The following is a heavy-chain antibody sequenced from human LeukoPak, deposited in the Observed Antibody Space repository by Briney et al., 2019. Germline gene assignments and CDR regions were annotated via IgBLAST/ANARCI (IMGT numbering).Heavy chain of an antibody. V-gene: IGHV3-7*01. Sequence: PGGSLRLSCAASGFTFNSYWMSWVRQAAGKGLEWVANIKEDGSAQYYVDSVKGRFTISRDNAKNSLNLQMNSLRAEDTAVYYCAKDSGSSQAFDIWGQGTMVTVSS. J-gene: IGHJ3*02. CDR1: GFTFNSYW. CDR3: AKDSGSSQAFDI. D-gene: IGHD1-26*01. CDR2: IKEDGSAQ.